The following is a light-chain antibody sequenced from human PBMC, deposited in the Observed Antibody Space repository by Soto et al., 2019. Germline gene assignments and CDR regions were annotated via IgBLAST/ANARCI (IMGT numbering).Light chain of an antibody. CDR3: CSYTSISTSAV. CDR1: SSDIGDYTH. J-gene: IGLJ2*01. CDR2: EVS. Sequence: QSALTQPASVSGSPGQSITISCTGTSSDIGDYTHVSWYQQHPGKAPKLIIYEVSDRPSGVSNRFSGSKSGNTASLTISGLQTEDDADYYCCSYTSISTSAVFGGGTKLTVL. V-gene: IGLV2-14*01.